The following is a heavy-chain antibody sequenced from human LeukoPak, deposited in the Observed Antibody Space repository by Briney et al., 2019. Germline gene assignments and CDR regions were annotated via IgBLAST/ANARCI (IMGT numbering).Heavy chain of an antibody. CDR2: IYHSGST. V-gene: IGHV4-4*02. D-gene: IGHD3-3*01. J-gene: IGHJ6*03. CDR3: ARTLYYDFWSGYYTVHYYYYMDV. Sequence: SGTLSLTCAVSGGSISSTNWWSWVRQPPGKGLEWIGEIYHSGSTNYNPSLKSRVTISVDKSKNQFSLKLSSVTAADTAVYYCARTLYYDFWSGYYTVHYYYYMDVWGKGTTVTVSS. CDR1: GGSISSTNW.